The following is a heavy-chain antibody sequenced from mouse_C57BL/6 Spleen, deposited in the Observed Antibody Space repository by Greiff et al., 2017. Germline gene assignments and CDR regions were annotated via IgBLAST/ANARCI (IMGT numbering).Heavy chain of an antibody. J-gene: IGHJ4*01. D-gene: IGHD3-1*01. V-gene: IGHV1-74*01. Sequence: QVHVKQSGAELVKPGASVKVSCKASGYTFTSYWMHWVKQRPGQGLEWIGRIHPSDSDTNYNQKFTGKATLTVDKSDSTVYMQLSSLTSVDSAVYYCAMGGYQDAMDYWGQGTSVTVSS. CDR2: IHPSDSDT. CDR1: GYTFTSYW. CDR3: AMGGYQDAMDY.